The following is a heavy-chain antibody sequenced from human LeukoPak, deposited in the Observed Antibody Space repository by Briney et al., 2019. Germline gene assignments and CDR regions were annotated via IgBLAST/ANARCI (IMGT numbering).Heavy chain of an antibody. D-gene: IGHD6-19*01. CDR2: ISRSGST. V-gene: IGHV4-59*08. J-gene: IGHJ3*02. Sequence: SETLSLTCIVSGGSISSYYWGWIRKPPGKGLEWIGYISRSGSTNYNPSLKSRITISMDTSKNQFSLEMSSVTAADTAVYYCTRGWSSGGVFDIWGQGTMVTVSS. CDR3: TRGWSSGGVFDI. CDR1: GGSISSYY.